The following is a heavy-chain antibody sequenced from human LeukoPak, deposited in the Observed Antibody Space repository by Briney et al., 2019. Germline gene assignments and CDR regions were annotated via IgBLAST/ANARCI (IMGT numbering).Heavy chain of an antibody. Sequence: ASVKVSCKPSGYTFSSYGISWVRQAPGQGLEWVGWINPTSGGTNYAQKFQDRVTMTRDTSNNTSYMELSRLTSDDTAVYYCAREFRTTTWSYDAFDLWGQGTMVTVSS. CDR2: INPTSGGT. V-gene: IGHV1-2*02. J-gene: IGHJ3*01. CDR3: AREFRTTTWSYDAFDL. CDR1: GYTFSSYG. D-gene: IGHD1/OR15-1a*01.